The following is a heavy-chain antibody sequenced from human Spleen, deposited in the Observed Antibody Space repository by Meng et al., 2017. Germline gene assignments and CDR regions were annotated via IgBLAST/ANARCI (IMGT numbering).Heavy chain of an antibody. CDR2: ISSSSSYI. Sequence: GESLKISCAASGFTFSSYSMNWVRQAPGKGLEWVSSISSSSSYIYYADSVKGRFTISRDNAKNSLYLQMNSLRAEDTAVYYCARTDGYNFSLNGMDVWGQGTMVTVSS. D-gene: IGHD5-24*01. CDR3: ARTDGYNFSLNGMDV. CDR1: GFTFSSYS. J-gene: IGHJ6*02. V-gene: IGHV3-21*01.